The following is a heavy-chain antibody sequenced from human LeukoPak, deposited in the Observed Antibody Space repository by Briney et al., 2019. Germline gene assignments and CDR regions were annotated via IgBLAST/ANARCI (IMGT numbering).Heavy chain of an antibody. V-gene: IGHV3-30*04. CDR1: GFAFSSYA. Sequence: GGSLRLSCAASGFAFSSYAMHWVRQAPGKGLEWVAVISYVGSNKYYADSVKGRFTISRDNSKNTLYLQMNSLRAEDTAVYYCARASSRYCSSTSCYGCDYWGQGTLVTVSS. D-gene: IGHD2-2*01. J-gene: IGHJ4*02. CDR3: ARASSRYCSSTSCYGCDY. CDR2: ISYVGSNK.